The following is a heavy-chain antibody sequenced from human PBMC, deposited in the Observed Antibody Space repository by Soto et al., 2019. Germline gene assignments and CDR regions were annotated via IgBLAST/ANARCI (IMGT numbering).Heavy chain of an antibody. J-gene: IGHJ4*02. V-gene: IGHV3-23*01. CDR3: ARDRGYSFDY. CDR1: GFTFSSYA. Sequence: EVQLLESGGGLVQPGGSLRLSCAASGFTFSSYAMSWVRQAPGKGLEWVSAISGSGGSTYYADSVKGRFTISRDNAKNSLYLQMNSLRAEDTAVYYCARDRGYSFDYWGQGTLVTVSS. CDR2: ISGSGGST. D-gene: IGHD5-12*01.